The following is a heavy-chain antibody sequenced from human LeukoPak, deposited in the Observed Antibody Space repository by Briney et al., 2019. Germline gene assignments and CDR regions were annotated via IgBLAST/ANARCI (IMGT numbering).Heavy chain of an antibody. CDR1: GGSISSYY. J-gene: IGHJ4*02. D-gene: IGHD5-12*01. CDR3: ARGNSGYDLDY. Sequence: SETLSLTCTVSGGSISSYYWSWIRQPPGKGLEWIGYIYYSGSTNYNPSLKSRVTISVYTSKNQFSLKLSSVTAADTAVYYCARGNSGYDLDYWGQGTLVTVSS. CDR2: IYYSGST. V-gene: IGHV4-59*01.